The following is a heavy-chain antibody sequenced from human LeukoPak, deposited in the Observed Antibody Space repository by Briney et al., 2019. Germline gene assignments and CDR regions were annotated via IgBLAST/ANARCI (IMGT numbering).Heavy chain of an antibody. CDR3: AATLTVTTGSAYFGMDV. J-gene: IGHJ6*02. Sequence: SVKVSCKASGFTFGTSAVQWVRQARGQRLEWIGWIVVGSVNTDYAQKFQERVTITRDMSTSTAYLELSSLRSEDTAVYYCAATLTVTTGSAYFGMDVWSQGTTVTVSS. D-gene: IGHD4-17*01. CDR2: IVVGSVNT. V-gene: IGHV1-58*01. CDR1: GFTFGTSA.